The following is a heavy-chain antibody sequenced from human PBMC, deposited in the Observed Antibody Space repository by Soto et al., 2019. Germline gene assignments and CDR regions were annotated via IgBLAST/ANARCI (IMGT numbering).Heavy chain of an antibody. Sequence: GGSLRLSCAASGYSFTSYWISWVRQMPGKGLEWMGRIDPSDSYTNYSPSFQGHVTISADKSISTAYLQWSSLKASDTAMYYCARPGYDSSGFGYYYYGMDVWGQGTTVTVSS. CDR1: GYSFTSYW. J-gene: IGHJ6*02. D-gene: IGHD3-22*01. V-gene: IGHV5-10-1*01. CDR3: ARPGYDSSGFGYYYYGMDV. CDR2: IDPSDSYT.